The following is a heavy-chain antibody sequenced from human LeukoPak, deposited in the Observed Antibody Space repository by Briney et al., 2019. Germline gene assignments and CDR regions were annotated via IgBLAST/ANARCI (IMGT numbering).Heavy chain of an antibody. CDR1: GFTVSTNY. CDR2: IYSGGST. J-gene: IGHJ4*02. D-gene: IGHD6-19*01. V-gene: IGHV3-66*01. CDR3: ARDSSSGWYHGY. Sequence: GGSLRLSCAASGFTVSTNYMSWVRQAPGKGLEWVSVIYSGGSTYYADSVRGRFTISRDNSKNTLYLQMNSLRAEDTAVYYCARDSSSGWYHGYWGQGTLVTVSS.